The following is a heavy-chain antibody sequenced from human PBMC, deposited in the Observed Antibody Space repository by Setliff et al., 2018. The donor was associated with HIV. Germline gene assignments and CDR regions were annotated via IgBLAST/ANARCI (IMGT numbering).Heavy chain of an antibody. D-gene: IGHD1-26*01. Sequence: PSETLSLTCTVSGGSISSGSYYWSWIRQPAGKGLEWIGHIYTSGSTKYNPSLKSRVTISVDTSKNQFSLKVSSVTAADTAVYYCARRRPPPSGLYSAYYMDVWGTGTTVTVSS. CDR2: IYTSGST. CDR1: GGSISSGSYY. CDR3: ARRRPPPSGLYSAYYMDV. V-gene: IGHV4-61*09. J-gene: IGHJ6*03.